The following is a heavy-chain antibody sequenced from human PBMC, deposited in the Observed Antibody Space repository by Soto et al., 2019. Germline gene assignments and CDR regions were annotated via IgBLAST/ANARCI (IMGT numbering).Heavy chain of an antibody. D-gene: IGHD2-2*01. V-gene: IGHV3-11*01. CDR3: ARDPSIVVVPAAMEFDY. J-gene: IGHJ4*02. CDR1: GFTFSDYY. Sequence: PGGSLRLSCAASGFTFSDYYMSWIRQAPGKGLEWVSYISSSGSTIYYADSVKGRFTISRDNAKNSLYLQMNSLRAEDTAVYYCARDPSIVVVPAAMEFDYWGQGTLVTVSS. CDR2: ISSSGSTI.